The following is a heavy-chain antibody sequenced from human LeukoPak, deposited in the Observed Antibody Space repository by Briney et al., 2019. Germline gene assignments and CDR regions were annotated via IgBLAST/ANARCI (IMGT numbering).Heavy chain of an antibody. D-gene: IGHD1-26*01. V-gene: IGHV1-2*02. CDR1: GYTFTGYY. CDR3: ARDNSVGDYAWWFDP. J-gene: IGHJ5*02. CDR2: INPNSGGT. Sequence: ASVKVSCKASGYTFTGYYMHWVRQAPGQGLEWMGWINPNSGGTKYAQKFQGRVTMTRDTSISTTYMELSRLRSDDTAVYYCARDNSVGDYAWWFDPWGQGTLVTVSS.